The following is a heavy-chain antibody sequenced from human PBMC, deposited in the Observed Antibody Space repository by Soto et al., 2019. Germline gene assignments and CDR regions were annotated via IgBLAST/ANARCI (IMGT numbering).Heavy chain of an antibody. D-gene: IGHD3-22*01. CDR2: ISITGGGT. V-gene: IGHV3-23*01. CDR1: GFNFVNYA. Sequence: GGSLRLSCAASGFNFVNYAMGWVRQAPGKGLDWVSGISITGGGTFYADSVKGRFTISRDNSKNTLYLQMNSLRAEDTAVYYCARDRVESGYPEYFQHWGQGTLVTVSS. J-gene: IGHJ1*01. CDR3: ARDRVESGYPEYFQH.